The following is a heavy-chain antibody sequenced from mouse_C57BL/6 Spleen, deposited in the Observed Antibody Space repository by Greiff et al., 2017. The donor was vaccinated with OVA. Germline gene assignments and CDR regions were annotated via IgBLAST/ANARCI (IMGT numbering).Heavy chain of an antibody. D-gene: IGHD2-10*01. CDR3: ARYPTLQRGYFDY. CDR1: GYSITSDY. J-gene: IGHJ2*01. Sequence: EVKVVESGPGLAKPSQTLSLTCSVTGYSITSDYWNWIRKFPGNKLEYMGYISYSGSTYYNPSLKSRISITRDTSKNQYYLQLNSVTTEDTATYYCARYPTLQRGYFDYWGQGTTLTVSS. V-gene: IGHV3-8*01. CDR2: ISYSGST.